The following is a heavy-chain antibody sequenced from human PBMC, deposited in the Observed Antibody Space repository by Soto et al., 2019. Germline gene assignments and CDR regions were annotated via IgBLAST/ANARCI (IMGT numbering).Heavy chain of an antibody. Sequence: QLQLQESGPGLVKPSETLSLTCTVSGGSISSSSYYWGWIRQPPGKGLEWIGSIYYSGSTYYNPSLKSRVIISVDTSKNQFSLKLRSVTAADTAVYYCARHPTPMYTGSYRGWFDPWGQGTLVTVSS. J-gene: IGHJ5*02. CDR1: GGSISSSSYY. V-gene: IGHV4-39*01. D-gene: IGHD1-26*01. CDR3: ARHPTPMYTGSYRGWFDP. CDR2: IYYSGST.